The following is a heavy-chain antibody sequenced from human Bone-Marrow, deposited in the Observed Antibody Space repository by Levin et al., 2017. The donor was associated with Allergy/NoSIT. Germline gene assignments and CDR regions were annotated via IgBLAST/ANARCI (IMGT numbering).Heavy chain of an antibody. D-gene: IGHD3-10*01. CDR1: GGSISSTGSY. CDR3: ARLPRAGEPPDAFDI. V-gene: IGHV4-31*03. J-gene: IGHJ3*02. Sequence: SETLSLTCTVSGGSISSTGSYWTWIRQHPGKGLEYIGYIYYNGDTYYNPSLKSRVTISVDTSRNQFSLRVNSVTAADTAVYFCARLPRAGEPPDAFDIWGQGTMVTVSS. CDR2: IYYNGDT.